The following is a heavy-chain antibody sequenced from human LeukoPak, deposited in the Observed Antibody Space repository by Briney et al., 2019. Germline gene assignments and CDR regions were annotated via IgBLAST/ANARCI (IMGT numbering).Heavy chain of an antibody. D-gene: IGHD3-3*01. CDR1: GGSISSGDYY. Sequence: SQTLSLTCTVSGGSISSGDYYWSWIRQPPGKGLEWIGYIYYSGSTYYNPSLKSRVTISVDTSKNQFSLKLSSVTAADTAVYYCARDFWSGLYYYYMDVWGKGTTVTVSS. CDR3: ARDFWSGLYYYYMDV. J-gene: IGHJ6*03. V-gene: IGHV4-30-4*08. CDR2: IYYSGST.